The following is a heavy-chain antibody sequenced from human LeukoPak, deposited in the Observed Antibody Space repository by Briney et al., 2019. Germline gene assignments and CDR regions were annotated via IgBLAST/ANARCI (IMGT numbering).Heavy chain of an antibody. CDR3: AGRYYYGSGNYYPANWFDP. CDR1: GGSISSYY. J-gene: IGHJ5*02. CDR2: IYTSGST. D-gene: IGHD3-10*01. V-gene: IGHV4-4*07. Sequence: SGTLSLTCTVSGGSISSYYWSWIRQPAGKGLEWIGRIYTSGSTNYNPSLKSRVTMSVDTSKNQFSLKLSSVTAADTAVYFCAGRYYYGSGNYYPANWFDPWGQGTLVTVSS.